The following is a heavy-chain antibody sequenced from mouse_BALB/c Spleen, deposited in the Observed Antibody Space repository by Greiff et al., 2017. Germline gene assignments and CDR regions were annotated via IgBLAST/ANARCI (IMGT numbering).Heavy chain of an antibody. CDR1: GYSFTDYA. Sequence: VQLQESGPELVRPGVSVKISCKGSGYSFTDYAMHWVKQSHVKSLEWIGVISTYDGTTNYNQKFKGMATMTVDKSSSTAYMDLLRLTAEDSAVYYCAGVSMYFDYWGQGTTVTVSS. D-gene: IGHD2-10*02. CDR3: AGVSMYFDY. J-gene: IGHJ4*01. V-gene: IGHV1S137*01. CDR2: ISTYDGTT.